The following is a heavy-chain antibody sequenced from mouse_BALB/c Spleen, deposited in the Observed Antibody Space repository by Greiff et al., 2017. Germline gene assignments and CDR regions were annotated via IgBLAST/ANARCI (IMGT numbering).Heavy chain of an antibody. CDR1: GYTFTSYY. V-gene: IGHV1S56*01. J-gene: IGHJ2*01. CDR3: AKVDGYYEVYYFDY. D-gene: IGHD2-3*01. CDR2: IYPGNVNT. Sequence: QVQLQQSGPELVKPGASVRISCKASGYTFTSYYIHWVKQRPGQGLEWIGWIYPGNVNTKYNEKFKGKATLTADKSSSTAYMQLSSLTSEDSAVYFCAKVDGYYEVYYFDYWGQGTTLTVSS.